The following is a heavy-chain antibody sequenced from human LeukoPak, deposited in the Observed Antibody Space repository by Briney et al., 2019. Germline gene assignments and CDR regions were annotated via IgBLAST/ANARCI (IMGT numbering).Heavy chain of an antibody. CDR3: GKSVRFLENYYYMDV. V-gene: IGHV3-23*01. J-gene: IGHJ6*03. Sequence: GGSLRLSCAASGFTFSSYAMSWVRQAPGKGLEWVSAISGSGGSTYYADSVKGRFTISRDNSKNTLYLQMNSLRAEDTAVYYCGKSVRFLENYYYMDVWGKGTTVTVSS. D-gene: IGHD3-3*01. CDR2: ISGSGGST. CDR1: GFTFSSYA.